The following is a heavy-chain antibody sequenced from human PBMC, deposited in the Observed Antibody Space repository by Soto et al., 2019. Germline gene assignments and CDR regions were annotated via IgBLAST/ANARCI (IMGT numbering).Heavy chain of an antibody. CDR3: ARRLAAAGIGGYYFDY. CDR1: GGSISSSSYY. V-gene: IGHV4-39*01. D-gene: IGHD6-13*01. CDR2: IYYSGST. J-gene: IGHJ4*02. Sequence: SETLSLTCTVSGGSISSSSYYWGWIRQPPGKGLEWIGSIYYSGSTYYNPSLKSRVTISVATPKNHFSLRRSSATAADTAVYYCARRLAAAGIGGYYFDYWGQGTLVTVSS.